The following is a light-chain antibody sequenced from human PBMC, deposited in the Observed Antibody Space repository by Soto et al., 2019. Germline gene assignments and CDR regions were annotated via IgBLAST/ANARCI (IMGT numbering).Light chain of an antibody. CDR1: SSNIGAGFD. CDR2: GNN. J-gene: IGLJ1*01. CDR3: QSYDSSLSGGSV. V-gene: IGLV1-40*01. Sequence: QSVLTQSPSVSGAPGQRVSISCTGTSSNIGAGFDVHWYQQLPGTAPKLLIYGNNNRPSRVPDRFSGSKSATAASLAITGLQAEDEADYYCQSYDSSLSGGSVFGTGTKLTVL.